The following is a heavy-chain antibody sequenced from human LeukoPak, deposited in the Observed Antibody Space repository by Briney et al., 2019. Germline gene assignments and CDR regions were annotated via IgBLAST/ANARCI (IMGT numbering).Heavy chain of an antibody. Sequence: SSETLSLTCTVSGGSIRSYYWNWVRQPPGQGQEWIGYISYSGSTNYNPSLNSRITISVDTSKTQFSLKLSSVTDADTAVYYCARGAFYYDILRGYYNGWFDPWGQGTLVTVSS. CDR2: ISYSGST. J-gene: IGHJ5*02. CDR1: GGSIRSYY. CDR3: ARGAFYYDILRGYYNGWFDP. D-gene: IGHD3-9*01. V-gene: IGHV4-59*01.